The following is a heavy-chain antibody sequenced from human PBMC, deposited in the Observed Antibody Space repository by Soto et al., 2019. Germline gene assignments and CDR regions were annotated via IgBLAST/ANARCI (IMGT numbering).Heavy chain of an antibody. J-gene: IGHJ3*02. Sequence: EVQLLESGGGLVQPGGSLRLSCAASGFTFSSYAMSWVRQAPGKGLEWVSAISGSGGSTYYADSLKGRFTISRDNSKNTLYLHMNRLTGEDTAVYYCAKDLGTISSPLTGDAFDIWGQGTMVPVAS. CDR1: GFTFSSYA. D-gene: IGHD3-3*01. CDR3: AKDLGTISSPLTGDAFDI. CDR2: ISGSGGST. V-gene: IGHV3-23*01.